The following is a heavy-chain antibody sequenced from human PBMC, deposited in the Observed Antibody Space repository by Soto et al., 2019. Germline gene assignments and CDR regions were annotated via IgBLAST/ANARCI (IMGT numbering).Heavy chain of an antibody. J-gene: IGHJ5*02. CDR3: ARHRRPENWFDP. V-gene: IGHV4-39*01. CDR2: IKYNGDT. CDR1: GGSLGSSSYY. Sequence: QMQLQESGPGLKKPSETLSLTCTVSGGSLGSSSYYWYWIRQPPGKGLEWIGNIKYNGDTYYNPSLKSRVTMSVDTSKNQFSLRLSSVTAADTAVYYCARHRRPENWFDPWGQGTLVTVS.